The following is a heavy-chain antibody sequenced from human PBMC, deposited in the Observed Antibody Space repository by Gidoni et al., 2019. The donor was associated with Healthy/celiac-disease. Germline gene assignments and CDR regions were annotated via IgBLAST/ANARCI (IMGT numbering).Heavy chain of an antibody. CDR3: AKVPNSGYDLESFDY. CDR1: GFPFSSYA. CDR2: IRGSGGST. D-gene: IGHD5-12*01. V-gene: IGHV3-23*01. J-gene: IGHJ4*02. Sequence: ELQLLASGGGLVQPGGSLRLSCAASGFPFSSYAMSWARTAPGKGLEWVSAIRGSGGSTYYADSVKGRFTISRDNSKNTLYLQMNSRRAEDTAVYYCAKVPNSGYDLESFDYWGQGTLVTVSS.